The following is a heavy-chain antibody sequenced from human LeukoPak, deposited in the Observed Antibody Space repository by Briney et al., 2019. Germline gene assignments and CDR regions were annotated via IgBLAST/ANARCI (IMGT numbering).Heavy chain of an antibody. J-gene: IGHJ5*02. Sequence: PGGSLRLSCAASGFTFSSYTMSWVRQAPGKGLEWVAVIWYDGSNKYYADSVKGRFTISRDNSKNTLYLQMNSLRAEDTAVYYCARNPTSFNWFDPWGQGTLVTVSS. CDR2: IWYDGSNK. V-gene: IGHV3-33*08. CDR3: ARNPTSFNWFDP. CDR1: GFTFSSYT.